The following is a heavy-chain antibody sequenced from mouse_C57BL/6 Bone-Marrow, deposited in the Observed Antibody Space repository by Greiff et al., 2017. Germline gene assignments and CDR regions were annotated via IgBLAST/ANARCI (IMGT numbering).Heavy chain of an antibody. CDR1: GYTFTSYW. Sequence: EVQLQQSGTVLARPGASVKMSCKTSGYTFTSYWMHWVKQRPGQGLEWIGAIYPGNSDTSYNQKFKGKAKLTAVTSASTAYMELSSLTNEDSAVYYCTAEITVYGNDVDYAMDYWGQGTSVTVSS. V-gene: IGHV1-5*01. CDR2: IYPGNSDT. D-gene: IGHD2-2*01. J-gene: IGHJ4*01. CDR3: TAEITVYGNDVDYAMDY.